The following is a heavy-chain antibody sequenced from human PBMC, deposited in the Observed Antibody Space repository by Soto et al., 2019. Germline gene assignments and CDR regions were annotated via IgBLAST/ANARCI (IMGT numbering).Heavy chain of an antibody. D-gene: IGHD3-9*01. CDR3: ARAPGITIFRPVTTAPLFDY. CDR1: GGSFSGYY. CDR2: INHSGST. V-gene: IGHV4-34*01. J-gene: IGHJ4*02. Sequence: PYEPLSVTCAVYGGSFSGYYWSWIRQPPGKGLEWIGEINHSGSTNYNPSLKSRVTISVDTSKNQFSLKLSSVTAADTAVYYCARAPGITIFRPVTTAPLFDYWGQATLVT.